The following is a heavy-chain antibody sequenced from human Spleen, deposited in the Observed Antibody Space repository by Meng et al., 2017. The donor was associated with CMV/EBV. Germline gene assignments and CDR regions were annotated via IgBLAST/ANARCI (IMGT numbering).Heavy chain of an antibody. Sequence: SGFTFRNYWMHWVRQTPGKGLVWVSRINIDGSTATYADSVKGRFTISRDNAKSTLYLQMNSLRAEDTAMYHCASGLSGTYYGSTFDIWGQGTMVTVSS. J-gene: IGHJ3*02. CDR1: GFTFRNYW. D-gene: IGHD2-21*01. V-gene: IGHV3-74*01. CDR2: INIDGSTA. CDR3: ASGLSGTYYGSTFDI.